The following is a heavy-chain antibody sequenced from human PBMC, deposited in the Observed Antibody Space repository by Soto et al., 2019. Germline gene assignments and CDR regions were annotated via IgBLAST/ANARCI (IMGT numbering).Heavy chain of an antibody. CDR3: ARFYCSVGSCFKCWHFDL. V-gene: IGHV1-18*01. J-gene: IGHJ2*01. Sequence: QVQVVQSGAEVKKPGASVKVACKASGYSFDTFGMSWVRQAPGQGLEWMGWISIEKGDTNSAQKFQDRVTMTTDTSTSTAYMELMSLTSDDTAVYYCARFYCSVGSCFKCWHFDLWGRGTLVTVSS. CDR2: ISIEKGDT. D-gene: IGHD2-15*01. CDR1: GYSFDTFG.